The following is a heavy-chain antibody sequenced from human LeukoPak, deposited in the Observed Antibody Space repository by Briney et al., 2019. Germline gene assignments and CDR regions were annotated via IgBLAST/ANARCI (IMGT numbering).Heavy chain of an antibody. CDR1: GFTFSSYA. Sequence: GGSLRLSCAASGFTFSSYAMSWVRQAPGKGLEWVSSISGIGGSTYYADSVKGRFIISRDNSKNTLYLQMNSLRAEDTAVYYCANNDYLSVAGTGGFDFWGQGTLVTVSS. CDR2: ISGIGGST. D-gene: IGHD6-19*01. V-gene: IGHV3-23*01. CDR3: ANNDYLSVAGTGGFDF. J-gene: IGHJ4*02.